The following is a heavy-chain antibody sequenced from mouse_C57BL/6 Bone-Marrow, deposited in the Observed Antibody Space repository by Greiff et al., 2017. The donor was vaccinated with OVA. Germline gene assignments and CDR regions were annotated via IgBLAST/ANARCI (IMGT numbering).Heavy chain of an antibody. J-gene: IGHJ3*01. CDR1: GFTFNTYA. V-gene: IGHV10-3*01. CDR2: IRSKSSNYAT. CDR3: VRGSHYDYDPCFAY. Sequence: EVQVVESGGGLVQPKGSLKLSCAASGFTFNTYAMHWVRQAPGKGLEWVARIRSKSSNYATYYADSVKDRFTISRDDSQSRLYLQRNNLKTDDPAMYYCVRGSHYDYDPCFAYWGQGTLVTVSA. D-gene: IGHD2-4*01.